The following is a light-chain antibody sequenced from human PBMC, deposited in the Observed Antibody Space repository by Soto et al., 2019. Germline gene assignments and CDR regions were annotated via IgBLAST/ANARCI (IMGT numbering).Light chain of an antibody. CDR2: KAS. CDR3: QQYNSYSWT. J-gene: IGKJ1*01. V-gene: IGKV1-5*03. Sequence: DIQMTQSPSTLSASVGDRVTITCRASQRINNWLAWYQQKPGKAPKLLIYKASSLESGVPSRFSGSGSGTEFTLTISSLQPDDFATYYCQQYNSYSWTFGQGTKVEIK. CDR1: QRINNW.